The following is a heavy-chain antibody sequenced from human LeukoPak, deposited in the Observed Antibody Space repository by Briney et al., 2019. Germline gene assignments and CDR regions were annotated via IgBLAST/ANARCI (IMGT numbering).Heavy chain of an antibody. CDR3: ASPPTRECSSISCPLSY. CDR2: IYPGDSDT. Sequence: PGESLKISCKGSGYSFTTYWIAWVRQMPGKGLEWMGIIYPGDSDTRYSPSFQGQVTISVDKSASAAYLQWSSLKASDTAMYYCASPPTRECSSISCPLSYWGQGTLVTVSS. CDR1: GYSFTTYW. J-gene: IGHJ4*02. V-gene: IGHV5-51*03. D-gene: IGHD2-2*01.